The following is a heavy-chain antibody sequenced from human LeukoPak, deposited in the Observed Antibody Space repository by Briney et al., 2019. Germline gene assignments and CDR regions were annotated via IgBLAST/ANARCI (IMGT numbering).Heavy chain of an antibody. V-gene: IGHV4-59*08. CDR1: GGSISSYY. CDR3: ARRLDWFDP. CDR2: IYYSGST. Sequence: PSETLSLTCTVSGGSISSYYWSWIRQPPGKGLEWIGYIYYSGSTNYNPSLKSRVTISVDTSKNQFSLKLSSVTAADTAVYYCARRLDWFDPWGQGTLDTVSS. J-gene: IGHJ5*02.